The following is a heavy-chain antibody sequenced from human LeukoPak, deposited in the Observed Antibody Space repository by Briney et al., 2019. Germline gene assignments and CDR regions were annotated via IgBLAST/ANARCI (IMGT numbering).Heavy chain of an antibody. J-gene: IGHJ4*02. Sequence: GGSPRLSCAASGFDFHNYVIHWVRQAPGKGLEWVAVISYAVNIKYYADSVKGRFTISRDSSSKTVFLQMNSLRTEDTAVYYCVREGYYESGSSPTFYFDYWGQGTLVTVSS. D-gene: IGHD3-10*01. CDR3: VREGYYESGSSPTFYFDY. CDR1: GFDFHNYV. CDR2: ISYAVNIK. V-gene: IGHV3-30-3*01.